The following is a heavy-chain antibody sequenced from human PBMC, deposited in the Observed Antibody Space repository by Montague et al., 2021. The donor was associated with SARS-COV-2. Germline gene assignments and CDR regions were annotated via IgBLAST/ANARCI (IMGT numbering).Heavy chain of an antibody. J-gene: IGHJ6*02. CDR1: GFTFSSYA. Sequence: SLRLSCAASGFTFSSYAMHWVRQAPGKGLEWVAVISYDGSNKYYADSVKGRFTISRDNSKNTLYLQMNSLRAEDTAVYYCVRATAGSYYYGMDVWGQGTTVTVSS. CDR2: ISYDGSNK. V-gene: IGHV3-30*04. D-gene: IGHD4-17*01. CDR3: VRATAGSYYYGMDV.